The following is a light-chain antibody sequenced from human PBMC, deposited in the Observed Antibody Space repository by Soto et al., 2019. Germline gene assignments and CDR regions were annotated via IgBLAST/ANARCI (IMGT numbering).Light chain of an antibody. V-gene: IGKV3-20*01. CDR1: QSVSSRY. J-gene: IGKJ1*01. CDR3: QQYDRSTKT. Sequence: EIVLTQSPGTRSLSPGERATLSCRASQSVSSRYLAWYQQKPGQAPRLIIYGASSRATGIPDRFSGTVSGTDGTITISRLEKEDGSVYDGQQYDRSTKTFGQGTKVDIK. CDR2: GAS.